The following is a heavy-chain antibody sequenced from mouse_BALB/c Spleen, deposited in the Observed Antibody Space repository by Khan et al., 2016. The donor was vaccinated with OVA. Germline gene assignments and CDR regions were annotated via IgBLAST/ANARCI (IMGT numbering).Heavy chain of an antibody. CDR2: TNPTNGRT. V-gene: IGHV1S81*02. Sequence: QVQLQQSGAELVKAGASVKMSCKASGYTFTSYWMHWVKQRLGQGLEWFAETNPTNGRTYYNEKFKSKATLTVEKSSSTAYMLLSGPTFEDSAVYSCARIKKLVATYFGYWGQGTTLTVSS. J-gene: IGHJ2*01. CDR1: GYTFTSYW. D-gene: IGHD1-1*01. CDR3: ARIKKLVATYFGY.